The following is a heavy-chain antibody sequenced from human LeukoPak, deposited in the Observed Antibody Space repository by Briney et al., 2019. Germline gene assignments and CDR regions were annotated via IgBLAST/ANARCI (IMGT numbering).Heavy chain of an antibody. Sequence: GASVEVSCTASGYSFTRNGISWVRQAPGQGLEWMGWINSNNGNTKYAQNLQGRVTMTTDTSTSTAYMELRSLRFDDTAVYYCAREGPDYGPAFDIWGQGTMVTVSS. CDR1: GYSFTRNG. CDR2: INSNNGNT. CDR3: AREGPDYGPAFDI. D-gene: IGHD4/OR15-4a*01. J-gene: IGHJ3*02. V-gene: IGHV1-18*01.